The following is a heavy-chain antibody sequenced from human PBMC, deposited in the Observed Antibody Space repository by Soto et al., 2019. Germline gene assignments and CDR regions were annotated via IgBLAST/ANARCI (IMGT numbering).Heavy chain of an antibody. CDR3: GKDKSGSYSRYYGMDV. CDR1: GFTFSSYA. V-gene: IGHV3-23*01. Sequence: GGSLRLSCAASGFTFSSYAMSWVRQAPGKGLEWVSAISGSGGSTYYADSVKGRFTISRDNSKNTLYLQMNSLRAEDTAVYYCGKDKSGSYSRYYGMDVWGQGTTVNVS. D-gene: IGHD1-26*01. J-gene: IGHJ6*02. CDR2: ISGSGGST.